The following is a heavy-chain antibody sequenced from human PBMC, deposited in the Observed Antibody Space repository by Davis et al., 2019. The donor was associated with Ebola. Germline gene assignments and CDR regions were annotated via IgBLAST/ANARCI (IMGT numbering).Heavy chain of an antibody. CDR1: GYTFTSYY. CDR3: ARVNPSDAFDF. Sequence: ASVKVSCKASGYTFTSYYMHWVRQAPGQGLEWMGWSNPNSGRPHYAQKFQGRVTMTRDTSNSTFYMELSRLRSDDTAVYFCARVNPSDAFDFWGQGTVVSVSS. V-gene: IGHV1-2*02. CDR2: SNPNSGRP. J-gene: IGHJ3*01.